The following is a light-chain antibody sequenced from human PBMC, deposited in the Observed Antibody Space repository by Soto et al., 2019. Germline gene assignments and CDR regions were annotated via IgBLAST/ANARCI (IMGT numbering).Light chain of an antibody. CDR2: GAS. J-gene: IGKJ4*01. CDR3: QQYGSSPPLS. CDR1: QSVTSNY. V-gene: IGKV3-20*01. Sequence: EIVFTQSPGTLSLSPGERATLSCRASQSVTSNYLGWYQQKPGQAPRLLIYGASSRATGIPDRFSGSGSGTDFTLTISRLXPEDFAVYYCQQYGSSPPLSFGGGTKVDIK.